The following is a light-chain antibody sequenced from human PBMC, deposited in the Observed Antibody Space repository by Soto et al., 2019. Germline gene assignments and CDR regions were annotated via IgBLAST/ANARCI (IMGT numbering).Light chain of an antibody. CDR2: GAS. Sequence: EIVMTQSPATLSVSPGERATLSCRASQSVTTNLAWYQQKPGQAPRLLIYGASTRATGIPARFSGSGSGTEFTLTISSLQSEDFAVYYCQEYNIWPPVVTFGPGTKVDIK. V-gene: IGKV3-15*01. CDR3: QEYNIWPPVVT. J-gene: IGKJ3*01. CDR1: QSVTTN.